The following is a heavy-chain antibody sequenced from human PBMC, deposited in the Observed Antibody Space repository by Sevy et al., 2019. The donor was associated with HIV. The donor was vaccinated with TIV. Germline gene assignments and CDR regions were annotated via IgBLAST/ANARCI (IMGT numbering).Heavy chain of an antibody. V-gene: IGHV4-34*01. CDR2: INESGIT. Sequence: SETLSLTCAVHDGSFSGYYWNWIRQLPGKGLEWIEEINESGITYYNPPLKSRVTISVDTSKKQFSLKLKSVTAVDSAVYFCARSPPVVVVPGAPSWFDPWGQGTLVTVSS. D-gene: IGHD2-2*01. CDR3: ARSPPVVVVPGAPSWFDP. CDR1: DGSFSGYY. J-gene: IGHJ5*02.